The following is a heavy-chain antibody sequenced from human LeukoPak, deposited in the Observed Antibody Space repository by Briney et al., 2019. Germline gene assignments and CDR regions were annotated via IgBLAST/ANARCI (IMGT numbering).Heavy chain of an antibody. CDR3: AKAVTVTTYMDV. V-gene: IGHV3-7*03. CDR1: GFIFSNFW. J-gene: IGHJ6*03. D-gene: IGHD4-17*01. CDR2: IKQDGNEK. Sequence: GGSLRLSCAASGFIFSNFWMSWVRQAPGKGLEWVANIKQDGNEKYYVDSVKGRFTISRDNSKNSLYLQMNSLRAEDTALYYCAKAVTVTTYMDVWGKGTTVTVSS.